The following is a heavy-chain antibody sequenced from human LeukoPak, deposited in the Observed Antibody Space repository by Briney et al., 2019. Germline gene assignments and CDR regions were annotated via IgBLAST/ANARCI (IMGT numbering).Heavy chain of an antibody. CDR2: INTNTGNP. V-gene: IGHV7-4-1*02. CDR1: GYTFTNYA. Sequence: VASVKVSCKASGYTFTNYAINWVRQAPGQGLEWMGWINTNTGNPTYAQGFTGRFVFSLDTSVSTAYLQISSLKAEDTAVYYCARVAMVRGVSPVSYWGQGTLVTVSS. CDR3: ARVAMVRGVSPVSY. J-gene: IGHJ4*02. D-gene: IGHD3-10*01.